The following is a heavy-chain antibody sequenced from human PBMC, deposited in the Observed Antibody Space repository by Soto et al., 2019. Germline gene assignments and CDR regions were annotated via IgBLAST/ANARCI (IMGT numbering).Heavy chain of an antibody. D-gene: IGHD3-9*01. CDR2: ISGSGGST. Sequence: EVQLLESGGGLVQPGGSLRLSCAASGFTFSSYAMSWVRQAPGKGLEWVSAISGSGGSTYYADSVKGRFTISRGNSKNTLYLQMNSLRAEDTAVYYCAKRYYDILTGYSGMDVWGQGTTVTVSS. CDR3: AKRYYDILTGYSGMDV. V-gene: IGHV3-23*01. CDR1: GFTFSSYA. J-gene: IGHJ6*02.